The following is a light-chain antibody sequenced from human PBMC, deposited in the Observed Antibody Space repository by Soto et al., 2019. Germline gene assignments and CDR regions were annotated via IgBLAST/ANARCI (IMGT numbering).Light chain of an antibody. Sequence: VLTKVLARLSLSPGDCATLYCRASQSVSSYLAWYQQKRGQAPRLLIYDSSNRATGIPDRFSGSGSGTDFPLTICGLELEDLAAYYCQQYSRPGWTFGQGTKVDI. CDR3: QQYSRPGWT. V-gene: IGKV3-11*01. CDR2: DSS. J-gene: IGKJ1*01. CDR1: QSVSSY.